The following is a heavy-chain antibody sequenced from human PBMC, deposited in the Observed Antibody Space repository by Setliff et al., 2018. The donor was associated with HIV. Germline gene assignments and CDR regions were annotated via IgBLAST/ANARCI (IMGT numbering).Heavy chain of an antibody. V-gene: IGHV4-4*07. D-gene: IGHD2-15*01. Sequence: KASETLSLTCTVSGDSFSTYYWTWIRQPAGKGLDWIGRIYTTGRTSYNPSLKNRVTMSIDSSRNQFSLKINSVTAADTAIYFCAREKGFGGATGWFDLWGQGTLVTVSS. CDR3: AREKGFGGATGWFDL. J-gene: IGHJ5*02. CDR2: IYTTGRT. CDR1: GDSFSTYY.